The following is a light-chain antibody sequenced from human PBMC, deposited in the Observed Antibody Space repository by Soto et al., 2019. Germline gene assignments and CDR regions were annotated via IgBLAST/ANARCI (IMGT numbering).Light chain of an antibody. CDR1: SANIGSNT. V-gene: IGLV1-44*01. J-gene: IGLJ1*01. Sequence: QSVLTQPPSASGTPGQRFTISCSGSSANIGSNTVNWYQQLPGTAPKLLIHANNQRPSGVPDRFSGSKSGTSASLAISWLQSEEADYYCAAWDDSLNGYVFGTGTKRTGL. CDR2: ANN. CDR3: AAWDDSLNGYV.